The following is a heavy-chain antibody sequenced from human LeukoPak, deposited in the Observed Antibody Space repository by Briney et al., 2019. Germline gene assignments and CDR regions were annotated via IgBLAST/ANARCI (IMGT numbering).Heavy chain of an antibody. J-gene: IGHJ3*02. CDR1: GGSISSYY. V-gene: IGHV4-59*01. D-gene: IGHD3-16*02. CDR3: ARNDTFGGVVAFDAFDI. CDR2: IYYSGST. Sequence: SETLSLTCTVSGGSISSYYWSWIRQPPGKGLEWIGYIYYSGSTNYNPSLKSRVTISVDTSKNQFSLKLSSVTAADTAVYYCARNDTFGGVVAFDAFDIWGQGTMVTISS.